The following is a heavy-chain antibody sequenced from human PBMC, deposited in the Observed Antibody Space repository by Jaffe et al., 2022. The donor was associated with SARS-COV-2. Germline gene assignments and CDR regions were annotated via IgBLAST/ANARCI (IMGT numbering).Heavy chain of an antibody. CDR1: GYSFTSYW. J-gene: IGHJ3*02. CDR2: IYPGDSDT. Sequence: EVQLVQSGAEVKKPGESLKISCKGSGYSFTSYWIGWVRQMPGKGLEWMGIIYPGDSDTRYSPSFQGQVTISADKSISTAYLQWSSLKASDTAMYYCARRANYGDYYRDAFDIWGQGTMVTVSS. CDR3: ARRANYGDYYRDAFDI. D-gene: IGHD4-17*01. V-gene: IGHV5-51*01.